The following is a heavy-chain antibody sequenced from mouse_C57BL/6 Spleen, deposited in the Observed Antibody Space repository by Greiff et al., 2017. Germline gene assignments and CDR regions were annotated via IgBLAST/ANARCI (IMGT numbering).Heavy chain of an antibody. D-gene: IGHD1-1*01. J-gene: IGHJ2*01. CDR3: ARDGSSYVYYFDY. CDR2: IDPANGNT. Sequence: EVQLQQSVAELVRPGASVKLSCTASGFTIKNTYMHWVKQRPEQGLEWIGRIDPANGNTKYAPKFQGKATITADTSSNTAYLQLSSLTSEDTAIYYCARDGSSYVYYFDYWGQGTTLTVSS. CDR1: GFTIKNTY. V-gene: IGHV14-3*01.